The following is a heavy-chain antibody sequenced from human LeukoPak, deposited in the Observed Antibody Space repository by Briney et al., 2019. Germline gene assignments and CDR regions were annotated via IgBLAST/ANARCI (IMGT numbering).Heavy chain of an antibody. Sequence: GGSLRLSCATSGFAFDRYAMCWVCHALGKGLEWISAITINDGVTYYADSVRRRVTISRDTFKNTLYLQMDSLGAEDTAMYHRAKDRPSNGWPAFESWGPGTLVTVSS. J-gene: IGHJ4*02. D-gene: IGHD6-19*01. V-gene: IGHV3-23*01. CDR2: ITINDGVT. CDR1: GFAFDRYA. CDR3: AKDRPSNGWPAFES.